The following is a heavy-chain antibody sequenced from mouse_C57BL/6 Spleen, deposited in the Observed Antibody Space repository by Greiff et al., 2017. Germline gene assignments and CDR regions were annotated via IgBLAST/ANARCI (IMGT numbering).Heavy chain of an antibody. J-gene: IGHJ1*03. CDR1: GFTFSDYG. CDR3: ARRRSSYGNWYFDV. CDR2: ISSGSSTI. V-gene: IGHV5-17*01. Sequence: EVKLMESGGGLVKPGGSLKLSCAASGFTFSDYGMHWVRQAPEKGLEWVAYISSGSSTIYYADTVTGRFTISRDNAKNTLFLQMTSLRSEDTAMYYCARRRSSYGNWYFDVWGTGTTVTVSS. D-gene: IGHD1-1*01.